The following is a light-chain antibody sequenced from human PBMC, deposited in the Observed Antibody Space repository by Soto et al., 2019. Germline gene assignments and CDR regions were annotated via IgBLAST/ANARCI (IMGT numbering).Light chain of an antibody. Sequence: QSALTQPASVSGSPGQSITISCTGTSSDVGAYDYVSWYQQHPGTAPKLMIYDVNNRPSGISNRFSGSKSGNTASLTISGLQAEDEADYYCSSYTTTSPVIFGGWPKLTVL. J-gene: IGLJ2*01. CDR2: DVN. CDR1: SSDVGAYDY. CDR3: SSYTTTSPVI. V-gene: IGLV2-14*01.